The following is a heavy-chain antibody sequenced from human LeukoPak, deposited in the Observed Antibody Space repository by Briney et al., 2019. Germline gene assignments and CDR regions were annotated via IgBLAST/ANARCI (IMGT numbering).Heavy chain of an antibody. D-gene: IGHD3-22*01. Sequence: SETLSLTCAVSGHSISSGYYWGWIRQPPGQGLEWIGSIYHSGSTYYNPSLKSRVTISVDTSKNQFSLKLSSVTAADTAVYYCARRGEGYDAFDIWGQGTMVTVSS. CDR3: ARRGEGYDAFDI. CDR2: IYHSGST. J-gene: IGHJ3*02. V-gene: IGHV4-38-2*01. CDR1: GHSISSGYY.